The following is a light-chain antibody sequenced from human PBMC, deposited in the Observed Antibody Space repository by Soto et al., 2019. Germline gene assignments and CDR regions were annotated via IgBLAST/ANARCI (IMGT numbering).Light chain of an antibody. Sequence: DIQMTQSPSSLSASVGDRVTITCLASQDISIYLNWYHQKLGKAPKLLIYDTSTLGAGFPARLSGRGSGTVFTLTIISPQPEDLATYYCQPYDSLTWTFGRETGVEVK. CDR3: QPYDSLTWT. V-gene: IGKV1-33*01. CDR2: DTS. J-gene: IGKJ1*01. CDR1: QDISIY.